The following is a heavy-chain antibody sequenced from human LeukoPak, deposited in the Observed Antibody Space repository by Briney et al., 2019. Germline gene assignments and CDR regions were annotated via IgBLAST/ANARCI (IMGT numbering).Heavy chain of an antibody. CDR3: ARVLEFGSIAAPYYFDY. J-gene: IGHJ4*02. CDR2: INPNSGGT. D-gene: IGHD6-6*01. CDR1: GYTFTGYY. Sequence: GASVKVSCKASGYTFTGYYMHWVRQAPGQGLEWMGWINPNSGGTNYAQKFQGRVTMTRDTSISTAYMELSRLRSDDTAAYYCARVLEFGSIAAPYYFDYWGQGTLVTVFS. V-gene: IGHV1-2*02.